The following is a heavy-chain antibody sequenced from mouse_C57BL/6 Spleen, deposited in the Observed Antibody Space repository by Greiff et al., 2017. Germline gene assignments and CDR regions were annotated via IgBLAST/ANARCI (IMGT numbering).Heavy chain of an antibody. D-gene: IGHD2-5*01. Sequence: EVQLQQSGPELVKPGASVKMSCKASGYTFTDYNMHWVKQSHGKSLEWIGYINPNNGGTSYNQKFKGKATLTVNKSSSTAYMELRSLTSEDSSVYYCATSNYVWAMDYWGQGTSVTVSS. CDR3: ATSNYVWAMDY. CDR2: INPNNGGT. CDR1: GYTFTDYN. V-gene: IGHV1-22*01. J-gene: IGHJ4*01.